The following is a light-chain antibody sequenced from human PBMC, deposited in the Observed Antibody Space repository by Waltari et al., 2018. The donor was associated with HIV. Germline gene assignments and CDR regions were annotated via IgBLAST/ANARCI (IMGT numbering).Light chain of an antibody. J-gene: IGLJ2*01. CDR1: GPNPGAGYD. Sequence: QSVLTQPPSVSGAPGQRVTISCTGTGPNPGAGYDVDWYQQVPGTAPKLLIYGNTNRPSGVSDRFSASKSGTSASLAITGLQAEDEADYYCQSYDRRLSASLFGGGTTLTVL. CDR3: QSYDRRLSASL. V-gene: IGLV1-40*01. CDR2: GNT.